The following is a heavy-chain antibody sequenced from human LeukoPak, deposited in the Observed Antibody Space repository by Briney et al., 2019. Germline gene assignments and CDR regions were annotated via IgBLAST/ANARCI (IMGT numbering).Heavy chain of an antibody. V-gene: IGHV4-59*01. J-gene: IGHJ5*02. CDR1: GSSISSYH. D-gene: IGHD4-17*01. Sequence: PSETLSLTCTVSGSSISSYHWSCIRQPPGKGLEWIGYIYYSGSTNYNPSLKSRVTISIDTSKNQFSLKLSSVTAADTAVYYCTRQTTEGFDPWGRGVLVTVSS. CDR2: IYYSGST. CDR3: TRQTTEGFDP.